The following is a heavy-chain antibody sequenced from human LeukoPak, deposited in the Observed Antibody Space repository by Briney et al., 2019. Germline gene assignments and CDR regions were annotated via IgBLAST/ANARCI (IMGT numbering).Heavy chain of an antibody. J-gene: IGHJ6*02. V-gene: IGHV4-30-4*01. Sequence: ASETLSLTCTVSGGSISSGDYYWSWIRQPPGKGLEWIGYIYYSGSTYYNPSLKSRVTISVDTSKNQFSLKLSSVTAADTAVYYCARDSWTVVTPEGMDVWGQGTTVTVSS. CDR2: IYYSGST. CDR1: GGSISSGDYY. CDR3: ARDSWTVVTPEGMDV. D-gene: IGHD4-23*01.